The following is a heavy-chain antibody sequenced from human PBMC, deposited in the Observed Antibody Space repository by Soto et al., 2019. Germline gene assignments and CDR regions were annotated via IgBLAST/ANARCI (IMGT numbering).Heavy chain of an antibody. V-gene: IGHV1-69*01. CDR1: GGTCNSYG. CDR2: IIPIFGTA. D-gene: IGHD4-4*01. Sequence: QVQLVQSGAEVKKPGSSVKVSCKTSGGTCNSYGLSWVRQAPGQGPEWMGQIIPIFGTAKYAQRFQGRLTISADESTSTVYMELSSLRSDDTAMYYCAREKFSNYFDPWGQGTLVTVSS. J-gene: IGHJ5*02. CDR3: AREKFSNYFDP.